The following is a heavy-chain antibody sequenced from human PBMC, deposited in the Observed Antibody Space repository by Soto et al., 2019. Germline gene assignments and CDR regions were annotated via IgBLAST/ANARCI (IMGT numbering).Heavy chain of an antibody. CDR3: AREDILTGYYYPDY. J-gene: IGHJ4*02. D-gene: IGHD3-9*01. CDR1: GGSISSGGYY. CDR2: IYYSGST. V-gene: IGHV4-31*03. Sequence: QVQLQESGPGLVKPSQTLSLTCTVSGGSISSGGYYWSWIRQHPGKGLEWIGYIYYSGSTYYNPSLKSRVTISVETSKNQFSLKLSSVTAADTAVYYCAREDILTGYYYPDYWGQGTLVTVSS.